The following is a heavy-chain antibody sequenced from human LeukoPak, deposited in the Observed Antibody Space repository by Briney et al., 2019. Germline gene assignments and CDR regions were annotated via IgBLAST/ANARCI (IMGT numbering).Heavy chain of an antibody. D-gene: IGHD3-22*01. J-gene: IGHJ4*02. CDR1: GFTFSSCA. CDR2: ISGSGGST. CDR3: AKDWLHDSSGYSLY. Sequence: GGSLRLSCAASGFTFSSCAMSWVRQAPGKGLEWVSAISGSGGSTYYADSVKGRFTISRDNSKNTLYLQMNSLRAEDTAVYYCAKDWLHDSSGYSLYWGQGTLVTVSS. V-gene: IGHV3-23*01.